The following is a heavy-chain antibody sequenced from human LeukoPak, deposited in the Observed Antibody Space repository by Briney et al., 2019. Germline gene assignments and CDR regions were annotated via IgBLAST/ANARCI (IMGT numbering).Heavy chain of an antibody. Sequence: ASVKVSCNASGYTFTSYGISWVRQAPGQGLEWMGWISAYNGNTNYAQKLQGRVTMTTDTSTSTAYMELRSLRSDDTAVYYCARGGGYCSSTSCYNNWFDPWGQGTLVTVSS. CDR1: GYTFTSYG. D-gene: IGHD2-2*02. CDR2: ISAYNGNT. V-gene: IGHV1-18*01. CDR3: ARGGGYCSSTSCYNNWFDP. J-gene: IGHJ5*02.